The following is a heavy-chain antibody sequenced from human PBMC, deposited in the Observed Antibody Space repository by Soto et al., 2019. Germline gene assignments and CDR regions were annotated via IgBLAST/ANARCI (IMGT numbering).Heavy chain of an antibody. Sequence: EVQLVESVGGMVQPGGSLGLSCAASGFTFSNYWMSWVRQAPGKGLEWVANIKQDGSEKYYVDSVEGRFTLSRDNAKNSLHLQMNSLRAEDTDIYFCARVASNHGGIFDYWGQGTLVTVSS. CDR2: IKQDGSEK. J-gene: IGHJ4*01. V-gene: IGHV3-7*04. CDR1: GFTFSNYW. D-gene: IGHD7-27*01. CDR3: ARVASNHGGIFDY.